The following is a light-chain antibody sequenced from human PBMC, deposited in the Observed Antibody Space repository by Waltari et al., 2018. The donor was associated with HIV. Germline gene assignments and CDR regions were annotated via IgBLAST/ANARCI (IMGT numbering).Light chain of an antibody. Sequence: SYELTQPPSVSVSPGQTAGITCTADTLAKQYSFWYRQRPGQAPVLVIYKDVERPSGIPERFSGSKSGTTVTLTISGVQAEDEADYYCQSGDNSGALVVFGAGTKVTVL. CDR1: TLAKQY. V-gene: IGLV3-25*03. J-gene: IGLJ2*01. CDR3: QSGDNSGALVV. CDR2: KDV.